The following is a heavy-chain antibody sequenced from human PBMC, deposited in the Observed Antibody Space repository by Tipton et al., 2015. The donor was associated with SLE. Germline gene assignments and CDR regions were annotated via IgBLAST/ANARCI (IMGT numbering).Heavy chain of an antibody. Sequence: TLSLTCTVSDDSIFTYYWSWIRQPPGKGLEWIGYTFYRGNTDYNPSLKSRVTISLDTSKNQFSLNLSSVTAADTAVYYCARHRGDFDYWGHGTLVTVSS. J-gene: IGHJ4*01. D-gene: IGHD3-16*01. CDR1: DDSIFTYY. CDR2: TFYRGNT. V-gene: IGHV4-59*08. CDR3: ARHRGDFDY.